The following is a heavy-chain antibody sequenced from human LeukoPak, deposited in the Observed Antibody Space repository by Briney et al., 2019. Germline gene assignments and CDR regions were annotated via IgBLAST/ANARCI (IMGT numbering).Heavy chain of an antibody. D-gene: IGHD3-10*01. CDR1: GDSFISYC. CDR3: SRIPRRTYYGSGSPDY. Sequence: GGSLQIPCQGSGDSFISYCVGWLGHLPGKGLEGMGISYPGDSDNRYSPSFQGQVTFSTDKDISTANLHWSSLRASDTAMYYFSRIPRRTYYGSGSPDYWGQGTLVTVSS. V-gene: IGHV5-51*01. CDR2: SYPGDSDN. J-gene: IGHJ4*02.